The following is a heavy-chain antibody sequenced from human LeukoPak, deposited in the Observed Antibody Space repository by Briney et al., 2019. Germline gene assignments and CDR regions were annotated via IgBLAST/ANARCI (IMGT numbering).Heavy chain of an antibody. CDR2: IKQDGSEK. J-gene: IGHJ4*02. CDR3: ARAGSSWYFDY. D-gene: IGHD6-13*01. CDR1: GFSFSNYW. Sequence: GGSLRLSCAASGFSFSNYWMNWVRQAPGKGLEWVANIKQDGSEKYYVDSVKGRFIISRDNAKNSLYLRMNSLRAEDTTVYYCARAGSSWYFDYWGQGTLVTVSS. V-gene: IGHV3-7*01.